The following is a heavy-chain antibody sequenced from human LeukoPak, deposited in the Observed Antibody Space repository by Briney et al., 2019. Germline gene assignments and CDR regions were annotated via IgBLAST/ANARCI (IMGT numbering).Heavy chain of an antibody. Sequence: PSETLSLTCTVSGGSISSYYWSWIRQPPGKGLEWIGYIYYSGSTNYNPSLKSRVTISVDTSKNQFSLKLSSVTAADTAVYYCARVNWGSGTPYYYYYMDVWGKGTTVTVSS. V-gene: IGHV4-59*01. D-gene: IGHD7-27*01. CDR2: IYYSGST. CDR1: GGSISSYY. J-gene: IGHJ6*03. CDR3: ARVNWGSGTPYYYYYMDV.